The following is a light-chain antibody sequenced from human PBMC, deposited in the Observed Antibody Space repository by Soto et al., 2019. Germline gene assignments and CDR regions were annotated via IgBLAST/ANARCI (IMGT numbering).Light chain of an antibody. CDR1: QRILHSSNKKNS. CDR3: QQYYAAPRT. J-gene: IGKJ1*01. CDR2: WAS. Sequence: DIVMTQSPDSLAVSLGERATINCKSSQRILHSSNKKNSLAWYRQKPGQPPELLIYWASTRESGVPDRFSGSWSGTDFTLTISSLQAEDVAVYYCQQYYAAPRTFGQGTKVEIK. V-gene: IGKV4-1*01.